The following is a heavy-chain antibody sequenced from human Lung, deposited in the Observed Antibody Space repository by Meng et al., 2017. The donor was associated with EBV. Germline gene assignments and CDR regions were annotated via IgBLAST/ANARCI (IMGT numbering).Heavy chain of an antibody. D-gene: IGHD5-18*01. J-gene: IGHJ4*02. Sequence: GQRQESGPGLVKPSQTLSLTCTVSGGSISSGGHYWSWIRQHPGKSLEWIGYIYYSGSTYYNPSLKSLVSISVDTSNNQFSLKLSSVTAADTAVYYCARAVDTGYFDYWGQGTLVTVSS. CDR1: GGSISSGGHY. CDR2: IYYSGST. V-gene: IGHV4-31*01. CDR3: ARAVDTGYFDY.